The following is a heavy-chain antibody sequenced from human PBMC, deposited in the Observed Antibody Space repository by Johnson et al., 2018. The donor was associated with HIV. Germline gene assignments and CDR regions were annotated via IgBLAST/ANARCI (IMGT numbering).Heavy chain of an antibody. V-gene: IGHV3-20*04. D-gene: IGHD1-26*01. CDR3: ARGVGATTVAAFDI. CDR2: INWNGGNR. CDR1: GFTFDDHG. Sequence: VQLVESGGGVVRPGGFLRLSCAASGFTFDDHGMSWVRQAPGKGLEWISGINWNGGNRGYADSVKGQFIISRDNGKNYLYLQMNSLRAEDTALYYGARGVGATTVAAFDIWGQGTMVTVSS. J-gene: IGHJ3*02.